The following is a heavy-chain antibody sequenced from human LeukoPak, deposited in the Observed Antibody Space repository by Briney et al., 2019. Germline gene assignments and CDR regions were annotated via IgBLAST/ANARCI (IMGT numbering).Heavy chain of an antibody. D-gene: IGHD5-12*01. CDR3: ARSLGGYSGYDYNY. Sequence: SETLSLTCTVSGGSISSYYWSWIRQPPGKGLEWIGFIYYSGSTNYNPSLKSRVTISVDTSKNQFSLKLSSVTAADTAVYYCARSLGGYSGYDYNYWGQGTLVTVSS. V-gene: IGHV4-59*01. CDR2: IYYSGST. J-gene: IGHJ4*02. CDR1: GGSISSYY.